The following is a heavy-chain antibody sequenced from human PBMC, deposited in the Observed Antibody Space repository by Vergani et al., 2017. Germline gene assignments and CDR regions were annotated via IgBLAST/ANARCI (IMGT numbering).Heavy chain of an antibody. J-gene: IGHJ4*02. D-gene: IGHD5-24*01. CDR2: TWYEGNNN. CDR3: ARETRDNPSSLDY. Sequence: QVQLVESGGGVVQPGRSLRLSCTPSSFKLGDYGMHWVRQAPGRGLEWVSMTWYEGNNNYYADSVKGRFTISKEISKNTLYLQMNSIRGDDTAVYYCARETRDNPSSLDYWGQGTLVTVSS. CDR1: SFKLGDYG. V-gene: IGHV3-33*01.